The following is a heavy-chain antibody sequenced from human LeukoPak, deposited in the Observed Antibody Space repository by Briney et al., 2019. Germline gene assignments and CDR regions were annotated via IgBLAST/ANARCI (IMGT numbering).Heavy chain of an antibody. CDR2: IYTSGST. J-gene: IGHJ4*02. CDR3: ARGSHRHSYGDY. Sequence: PSETLSLTRTVSGGSISSGSYYWSWIRQPAGKGLEWIGRIYTSGSTNYNPSLKSRVTISVDTSKNQFSLKLSSVTAADTAVYYCARGSHRHSYGDYWGQGTLVTVSS. CDR1: GGSISSGSYY. V-gene: IGHV4-61*02. D-gene: IGHD5-18*01.